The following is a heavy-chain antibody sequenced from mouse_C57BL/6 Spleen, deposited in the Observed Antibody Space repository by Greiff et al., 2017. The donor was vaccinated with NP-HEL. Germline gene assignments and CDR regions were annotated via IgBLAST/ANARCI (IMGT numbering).Heavy chain of an antibody. V-gene: IGHV1-5*01. J-gene: IGHJ3*01. CDR3: YYDYDEKAWFAY. D-gene: IGHD2-4*01. CDR1: GYTFTSYW. Sequence: DVKLQESGTVLARPGASVKMSCKTSGYTFTSYWMHWVKQRPGQGLEWIGAIYPGNSDTSYNQKFKGKAKLTAVTSASTAYMELSSLTNEDSAVYYCYYDYDEKAWFAYWGQGTLVTVSA. CDR2: IYPGNSDT.